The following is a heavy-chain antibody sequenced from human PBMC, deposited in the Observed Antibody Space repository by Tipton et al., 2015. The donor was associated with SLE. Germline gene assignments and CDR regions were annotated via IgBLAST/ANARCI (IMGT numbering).Heavy chain of an antibody. V-gene: IGHV3-7*04. Sequence: SLRPSYASSGFTFSSYWMTWVRQAPGKGLEWVANIKQDGSVKYYGDSVKGRFTISRDNAKNSLFLQMSSLRVDDTAVYYCTGGGYNLNWGQGTLVTVSS. CDR1: GFTFSSYW. CDR3: TGGGYNLN. CDR2: IKQDGSVK. D-gene: IGHD5-24*01. J-gene: IGHJ4*02.